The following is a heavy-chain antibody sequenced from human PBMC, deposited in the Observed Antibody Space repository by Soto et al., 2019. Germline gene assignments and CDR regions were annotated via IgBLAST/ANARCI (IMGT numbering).Heavy chain of an antibody. CDR1: GFTFSSYG. Sequence: PGGSLRLSCAASGFTFSSYGMHWVRQAPGMGLEWVAVIWYDGSNKYYADSVKGRFTISRDNSKNTLYLQMNSLRAEDTAVYYCASDQLRFLEWLFDYWGQGTLVT. J-gene: IGHJ4*02. V-gene: IGHV3-33*01. D-gene: IGHD3-3*01. CDR3: ASDQLRFLEWLFDY. CDR2: IWYDGSNK.